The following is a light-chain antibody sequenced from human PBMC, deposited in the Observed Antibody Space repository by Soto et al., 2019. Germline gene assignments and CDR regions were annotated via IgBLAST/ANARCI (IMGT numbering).Light chain of an antibody. J-gene: IGLJ2*01. CDR3: SSYAGSNNLV. CDR1: SSNIGTGYD. Sequence: QSVLTQPPSVSGAPGQRVTISCTGSSSNIGTGYDVHWYQHLPGAAPKLLIYGNTNRPSGVPDRFTASKSGTSASLAITGLQAEDEADYYCSSYAGSNNLVFGGGTKLTVL. V-gene: IGLV1-40*01. CDR2: GNT.